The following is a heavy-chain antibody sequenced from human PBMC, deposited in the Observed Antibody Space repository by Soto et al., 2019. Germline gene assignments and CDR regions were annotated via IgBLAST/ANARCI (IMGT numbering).Heavy chain of an antibody. CDR1: GFTFSSYW. CDR3: ARGSGSGSYYPYGMDV. Sequence: QPGGSLRLSCAASGFTFSSYWMSWVRQAPGKGLEWVANIKQDGSEKYYVDSVKGRFTISRDNAKNSLYLQMNSLRAEDTAVYYCARGSGSGSYYPYGMDVWGQGTTVTVSS. D-gene: IGHD3-10*01. J-gene: IGHJ6*02. V-gene: IGHV3-7*01. CDR2: IKQDGSEK.